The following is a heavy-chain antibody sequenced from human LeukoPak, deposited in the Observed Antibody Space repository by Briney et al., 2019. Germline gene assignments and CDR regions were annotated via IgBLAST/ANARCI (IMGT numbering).Heavy chain of an antibody. Sequence: GESLKISCKGSGYSFTSYWIGWVRQLPGKGLEWMGIIYPGDSDTRYSPSFQGQITISADKSISTAYLQWSSLKASDTAMYYCARRQSTIFGVAFFDYWGQGTLVTVSS. CDR2: IYPGDSDT. J-gene: IGHJ4*02. D-gene: IGHD3-3*01. V-gene: IGHV5-51*01. CDR1: GYSFTSYW. CDR3: ARRQSTIFGVAFFDY.